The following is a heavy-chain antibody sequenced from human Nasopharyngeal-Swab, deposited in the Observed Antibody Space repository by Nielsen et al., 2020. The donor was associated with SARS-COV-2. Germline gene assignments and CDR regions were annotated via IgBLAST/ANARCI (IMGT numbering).Heavy chain of an antibody. D-gene: IGHD3-10*01. CDR3: ARERGRGGIWNYYYYYMDV. J-gene: IGHJ6*03. Sequence: SETLSLTCTVSGGSISSSSYYWGWIRQPPGKGPEWIGSIYYSGNTYSNPSLKSRVSISVDTSKNQFSLKLSSVTAADTAVYYCARERGRGGIWNYYYYYMDVWGKGTTVTVSS. V-gene: IGHV4-39*07. CDR1: GGSISSSSYY. CDR2: IYYSGNT.